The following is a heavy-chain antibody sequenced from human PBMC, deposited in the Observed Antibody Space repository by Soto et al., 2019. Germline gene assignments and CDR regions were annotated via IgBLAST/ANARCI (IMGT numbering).Heavy chain of an antibody. D-gene: IGHD6-19*01. J-gene: IGHJ4*02. CDR2: INHSGSA. CDR3: ARGLITGSHYSGGWYYFDS. Sequence: QVQLQQSGAGLLKPSETLSLTCAVYGESFSGYIWTWIRQTPGKGLQWIGQINHSGSAYYNPSLKRRITLSVHTSNSQFSHEPSSVTAADTAVYYCARGLITGSHYSGGWYYFDSWGQGTQVTVSS. V-gene: IGHV4-34*01. CDR1: GESFSGYI.